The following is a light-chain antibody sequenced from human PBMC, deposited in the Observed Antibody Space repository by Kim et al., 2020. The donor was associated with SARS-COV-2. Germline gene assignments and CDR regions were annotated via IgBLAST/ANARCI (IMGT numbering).Light chain of an antibody. Sequence: EIVMTQSPATLSVSPGERATLSCRASQSVNSNLAWYQQKPGQPPRLLIYGASTRATGIPARFSGSGSGTEFTLTISSRQSEDFAVYYCQQYDQWPPATFGQGTKLEI. CDR1: QSVNSN. CDR3: QQYDQWPPAT. J-gene: IGKJ2*01. V-gene: IGKV3-15*01. CDR2: GAS.